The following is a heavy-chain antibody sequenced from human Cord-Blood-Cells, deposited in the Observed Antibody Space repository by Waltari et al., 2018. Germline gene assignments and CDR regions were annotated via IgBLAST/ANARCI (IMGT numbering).Heavy chain of an antibody. CDR2: IIPIFGTA. J-gene: IGHJ4*02. CDR1: GGTFSSYA. D-gene: IGHD2-21*02. V-gene: IGHV1-69*01. Sequence: QVQLVQSGAEVKKPGSSVKVSCKASGGTFSSYAISWVRQAPGQGLGWMGGIIPIFGTANYAQKFQGRVTITADESTSTAYMELSSLRSEDTAVYYCAASGGLVVVTAIPGPWDFDYWGQGTLVTVSS. CDR3: AASGGLVVVTAIPGPWDFDY.